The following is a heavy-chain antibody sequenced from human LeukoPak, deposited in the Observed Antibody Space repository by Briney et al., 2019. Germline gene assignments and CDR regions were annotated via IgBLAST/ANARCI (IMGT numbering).Heavy chain of an antibody. J-gene: IGHJ4*02. CDR2: VMSGRGST. Sequence: GGSLRLSCAASGFSASCYSISWIRQSPGKGPEWISYVMSGRGSTNYADSVKGRFTISRYNAKNSVALQLDGLRADDTAVYFCTRERGGSYYAFDSWGKGTLVTVSS. V-gene: IGHV3-11*05. CDR3: TRERGGSYYAFDS. CDR1: GFSASCYS. D-gene: IGHD3-16*01.